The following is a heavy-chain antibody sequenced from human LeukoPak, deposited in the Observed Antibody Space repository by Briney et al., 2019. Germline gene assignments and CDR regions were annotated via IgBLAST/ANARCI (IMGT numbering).Heavy chain of an antibody. D-gene: IGHD3-22*01. V-gene: IGHV3-11*01. J-gene: IGHJ4*02. CDR3: ARTRKSITMIVVVITHFDY. CDR1: GFTFSDYY. CDR2: ISSSGSTI. Sequence: GGSLRLSCAASGFTFSDYYMSWIRQAPGKGLEWVSYISSSGSTIYYADSVKGRFTISRDNAKNSLYLQMNSLRAEDTAVYYCARTRKSITMIVVVITHFDYWGQGTLVTVSS.